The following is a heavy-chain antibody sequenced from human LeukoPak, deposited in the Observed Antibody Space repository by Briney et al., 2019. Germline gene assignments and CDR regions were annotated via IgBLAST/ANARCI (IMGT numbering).Heavy chain of an antibody. CDR2: ISSSSSYI. CDR1: GFTFSSYS. V-gene: IGHV3-21*01. Sequence: GGSLRLSCAASGFTFSSYSMNWVRQAPGKGLEWVSSISSSSSYIYYADSVKGRFTISRDNAKNSLYLQMNSLRAEDTAVYYCAKAGAAGRGPGNNWGQGTLVTVSS. CDR3: AKAGAAGRGPGNN. J-gene: IGHJ4*02. D-gene: IGHD6-13*01.